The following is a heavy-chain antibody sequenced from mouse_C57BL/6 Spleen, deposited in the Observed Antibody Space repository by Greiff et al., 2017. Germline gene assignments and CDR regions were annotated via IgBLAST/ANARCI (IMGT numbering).Heavy chain of an antibody. CDR2: INPSSGYT. J-gene: IGHJ2*01. Sequence: QVQLQQSGAELARPGASVKMSCKASGYTFTSYTMPWVHQRPGQGLEWIGYINPSSGYTKYTQKFKDKATLTADKSSSTAYMQLSSLTSEDSAVYYCARGYYFDYWGQGTTLTVSS. CDR3: ARGYYFDY. V-gene: IGHV1-4*01. CDR1: GYTFTSYT.